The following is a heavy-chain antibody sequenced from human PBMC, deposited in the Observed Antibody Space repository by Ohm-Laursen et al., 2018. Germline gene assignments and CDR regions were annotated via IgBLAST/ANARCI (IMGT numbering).Heavy chain of an antibody. Sequence: TLSLTCTVSGGSISSYYWSWIRQPPGKGLEWIGYIYYSGSTNYNPSLKSRVTISVDTSKNQFSLKLSSATAADTAVYYCARGYYDSSGYYHYYYYGMDVWGQGTTVTVSS. J-gene: IGHJ6*02. CDR2: IYYSGST. V-gene: IGHV4-59*08. D-gene: IGHD3-22*01. CDR1: GGSISSYY. CDR3: ARGYYDSSGYYHYYYYGMDV.